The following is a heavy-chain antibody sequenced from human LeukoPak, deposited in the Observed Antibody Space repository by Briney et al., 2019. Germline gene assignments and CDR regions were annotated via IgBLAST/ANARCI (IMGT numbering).Heavy chain of an antibody. Sequence: SQTLSLTCTVSGGSISSGGYYWSWIRQHPGKGLEWIGYIYYSGSTYYNPSLKSRVTISVDTSKNQFSLKLSSVTAADTAVYYCARHDYGDDAFDIWGQGTMVTVSS. V-gene: IGHV4-31*03. CDR2: IYYSGST. CDR3: ARHDYGDDAFDI. D-gene: IGHD4-17*01. CDR1: GGSISSGGYY. J-gene: IGHJ3*02.